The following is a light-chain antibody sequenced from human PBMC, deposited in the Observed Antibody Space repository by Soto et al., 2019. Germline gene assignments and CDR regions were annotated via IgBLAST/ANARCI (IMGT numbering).Light chain of an antibody. CDR1: ESVSSSS. CDR2: GAS. CDR3: QHYGSSPGLT. J-gene: IGKJ4*01. Sequence: EIVLTQSPVALCLSPGERATLFCRASESVSSSSLAWHQQKPGQAPRLLIYGASNRATGIPDRFSGSGSGTDFTLTISRLESEDFAVYYCQHYGSSPGLTFGGGTKVDIK. V-gene: IGKV3-20*01.